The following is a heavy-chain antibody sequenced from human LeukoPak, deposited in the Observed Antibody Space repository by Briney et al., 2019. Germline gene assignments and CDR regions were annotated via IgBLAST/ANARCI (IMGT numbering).Heavy chain of an antibody. CDR3: ARCSYSSSLYGAQLLVGY. CDR2: INPNSGGT. D-gene: IGHD6-13*01. V-gene: IGHV1-2*02. J-gene: IGHJ4*02. CDR1: GYTFTGYY. Sequence: ASVKVSCKASGYTFTGYYMHWVRQAPGQGLEWMGWINPNSGGTNYAQKFQGRVTMTRDTSISTAYMELSRLRSDDTAVYYCARCSYSSSLYGAQLLVGYWGQGTLVTVSS.